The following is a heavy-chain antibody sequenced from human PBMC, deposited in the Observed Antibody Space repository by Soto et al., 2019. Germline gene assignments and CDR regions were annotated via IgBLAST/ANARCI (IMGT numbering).Heavy chain of an antibody. CDR2: ISYDGSNK. CDR3: AKEGSDRSIGYSYVAKPIDY. D-gene: IGHD5-18*01. J-gene: IGHJ4*02. Sequence: VQLVESGGGVVQPGRSLRLSCAASGFTFSSYGMHWVRQAPGKGLEWVAVISYDGSNKYYADSVKGRFTISRDNSKNTLYLQMNSLRAEDTAVYYCAKEGSDRSIGYSYVAKPIDYWGQGTLVTVSS. V-gene: IGHV3-30*18. CDR1: GFTFSSYG.